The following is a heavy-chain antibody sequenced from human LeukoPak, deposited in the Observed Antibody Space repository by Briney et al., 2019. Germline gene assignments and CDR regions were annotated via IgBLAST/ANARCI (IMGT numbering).Heavy chain of an antibody. Sequence: GGSLRLACAASGFTVSSNYMSWVRQVPGKGPEWVSILYTTGATYYADSVKGRFTISRDNSRNTLYLQMNSLRVEDTAIYYCVRGGTTVTTFDYWGQGTLVTVSS. CDR2: LYTTGAT. D-gene: IGHD4-17*01. CDR3: VRGGTTVTTFDY. J-gene: IGHJ4*02. V-gene: IGHV3-53*01. CDR1: GFTVSSNY.